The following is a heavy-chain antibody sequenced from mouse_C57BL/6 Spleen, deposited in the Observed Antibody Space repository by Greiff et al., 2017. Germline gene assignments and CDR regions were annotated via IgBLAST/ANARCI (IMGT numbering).Heavy chain of an antibody. CDR3: ARGDYSHSGFAY. D-gene: IGHD2-12*01. V-gene: IGHV2-6*03. CDR2: IWSDGST. CDR1: GFSLTSYG. Sequence: VHLVESGPGLVAPSQSLSITCTVSGFSLTSYGVHWVRQPPGEGLEWLVVIWSDGSTTYNSALKSRLSISKDNSKSQVYVKMNSLQTDDTAMYYCARGDYSHSGFAYWGQGTLVTVSA. J-gene: IGHJ3*01.